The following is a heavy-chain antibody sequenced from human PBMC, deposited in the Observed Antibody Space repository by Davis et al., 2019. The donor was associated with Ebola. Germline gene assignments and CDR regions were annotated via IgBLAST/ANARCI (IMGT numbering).Heavy chain of an antibody. CDR3: ARHWGRSFDM. Sequence: PSETLSLTCAVYGASFSDHFWSWIRQPPGQGLEWIGEIHHSGSTKRNPSLRSRVTIPPDTSKNQFSLKLSSVTAADTAVYFCARHWGRSFDMWGQGTVVTVSS. CDR2: IHHSGST. CDR1: GASFSDHF. V-gene: IGHV4-34*01. D-gene: IGHD7-27*01. J-gene: IGHJ3*02.